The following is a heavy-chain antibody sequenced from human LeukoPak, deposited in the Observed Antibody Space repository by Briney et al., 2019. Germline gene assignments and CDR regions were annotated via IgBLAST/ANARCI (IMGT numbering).Heavy chain of an antibody. CDR3: AKDSGRGYSYGYFDY. J-gene: IGHJ4*02. CDR2: ISGSGGST. CDR1: GFIFSTFS. D-gene: IGHD5-18*01. Sequence: GGSLRLSCAASGFIFSTFSMNWVRQAPGKGLEWVSAISGSGGSTYYADSVKGRFTISRDNSKNTLYLQMNSLRAEDTAAYYCAKDSGRGYSYGYFDYWGQGTLVTVSS. V-gene: IGHV3-23*01.